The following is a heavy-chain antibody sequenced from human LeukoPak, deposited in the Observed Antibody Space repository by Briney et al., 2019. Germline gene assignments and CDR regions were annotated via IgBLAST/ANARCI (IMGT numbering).Heavy chain of an antibody. CDR1: GFTFSNHY. J-gene: IGHJ4*02. Sequence: TGGSLRLSCVVSGFTFSNHYMHWVRQAPGKGLVWVSRISGDGSSTSYADSVKGRFTISRDNGKNTLDLQMNSLRAEDTAVYYCARRVIVVGLDYWGQGTLVTVSS. CDR2: ISGDGSST. D-gene: IGHD3-22*01. V-gene: IGHV3-74*01. CDR3: ARRVIVVGLDY.